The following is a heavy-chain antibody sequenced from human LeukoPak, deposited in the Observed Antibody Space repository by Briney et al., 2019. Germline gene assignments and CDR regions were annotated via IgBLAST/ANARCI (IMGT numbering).Heavy chain of an antibody. CDR3: ARGLGYSGYDTMGFDY. V-gene: IGHV1-18*01. J-gene: IGHJ4*02. Sequence: ASEKVSCKASGYTFTSYGISWVRQAPGQGLEWMGWISAYNGNTNYAQKLQGRVTMTTDTSTSTAYMELRSLRSDDTAVYYCARGLGYSGYDTMGFDYWGQGTLVTVSS. CDR1: GYTFTSYG. D-gene: IGHD5-12*01. CDR2: ISAYNGNT.